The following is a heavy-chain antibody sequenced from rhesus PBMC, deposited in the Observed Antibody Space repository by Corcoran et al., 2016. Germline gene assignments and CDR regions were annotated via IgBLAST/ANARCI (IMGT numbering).Heavy chain of an antibody. Sequence: QVTLKESGPALVKPTQTLTLTCPFSGFSLTTSGMGVGWSLQPPGQALEWLALIYWDDDKRYRTTLKSRLTISKDTSKNQVVLTMTNMDPVDTATYYCARGEIVGTPFDYGGQGVLVTVSS. V-gene: IGHV2-174*01. CDR1: GFSLTTSGMG. D-gene: IGHD5-24*01. CDR3: ARGEIVGTPFDY. J-gene: IGHJ4*01. CDR2: IYWDDDK.